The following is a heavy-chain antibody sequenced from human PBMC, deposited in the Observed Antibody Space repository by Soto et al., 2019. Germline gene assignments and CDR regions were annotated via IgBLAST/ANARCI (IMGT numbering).Heavy chain of an antibody. J-gene: IGHJ6*02. CDR3: ARTGGSGSYYKEYYYYGMDV. D-gene: IGHD3-10*01. Sequence: GESLKISCKGSGYSFTSYWISWVRQMPGKGLEWMGRIDPSDSYTNYSPSFQGQVTISADKSISTAYLQWSSLKASDTAMYYCARTGGSGSYYKEYYYYGMDVWGQGTTVTVSS. CDR1: GYSFTSYW. V-gene: IGHV5-10-1*04. CDR2: IDPSDSYT.